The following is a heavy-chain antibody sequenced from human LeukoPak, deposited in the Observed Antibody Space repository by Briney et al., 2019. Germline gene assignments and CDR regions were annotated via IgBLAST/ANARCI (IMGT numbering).Heavy chain of an antibody. Sequence: ASVKVSCKASGYTFTSYYMHWVRQAPGQGLEWIGIINPSGGGTSYAQKFQGRVTMTRDTSTSTVYMELSSLRSEDTAVYYCARGNGKPIQRLDPWGQGTLVTVSS. CDR3: ARGNGKPIQRLDP. CDR1: GYTFTSYY. V-gene: IGHV1-46*03. D-gene: IGHD1-14*01. J-gene: IGHJ5*02. CDR2: INPSGGGT.